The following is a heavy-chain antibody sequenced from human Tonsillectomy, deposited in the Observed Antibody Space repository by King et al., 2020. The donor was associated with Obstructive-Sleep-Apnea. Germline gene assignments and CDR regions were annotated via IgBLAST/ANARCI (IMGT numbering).Heavy chain of an antibody. CDR1: GGSISSGGYY. V-gene: IGHV4-31*03. CDR3: ARSYYDYVWGSYRPNYFDY. CDR2: IYYSGST. J-gene: IGHJ4*02. Sequence: QLQESGPGLVKPSQTLSLTCTVSGGSISSGGYYWSWIRQHPGKGLEWIGYIYYSGSTYYNPSLKSRVTISVDTSKNQFSLKLSSVTAADTAVYYCARSYYDYVWGSYRPNYFDYWGQGTLVTVSS. D-gene: IGHD3-16*02.